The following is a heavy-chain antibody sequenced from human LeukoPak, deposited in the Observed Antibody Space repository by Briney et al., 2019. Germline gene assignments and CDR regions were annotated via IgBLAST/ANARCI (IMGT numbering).Heavy chain of an antibody. CDR2: IYYSGST. CDR1: GGSISSGDYY. CDR3: ARGVGISFDP. Sequence: SETLSLTCTVSGGSISSGDYYWSWNRQPPGKGLEWIGHIYYSGSTYYNPSLKSRVTIPVDTSKNQFSLKLSSVTAADTAVYYCARGVGISFDPWGQGTLVTVSS. J-gene: IGHJ5*02. D-gene: IGHD6-13*01. V-gene: IGHV4-30-4*01.